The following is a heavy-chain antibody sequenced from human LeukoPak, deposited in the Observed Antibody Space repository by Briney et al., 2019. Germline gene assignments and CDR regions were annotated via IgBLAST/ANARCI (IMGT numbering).Heavy chain of an antibody. J-gene: IGHJ6*02. CDR3: ARDFLVVGPVTLEPGYYYYGMDV. Sequence: GRSLRLSCVASGFTFSNYAIHWVRQAPGKGLEWVAVISYDGSNKYYADSVRGRFTISRDNSKNTLSLQMNSLRADDTAVYYCARDFLVVGPVTLEPGYYYYGMDVWGQGTTVTVSS. CDR1: GFTFSNYA. D-gene: IGHD2-15*01. V-gene: IGHV3-30-3*01. CDR2: ISYDGSNK.